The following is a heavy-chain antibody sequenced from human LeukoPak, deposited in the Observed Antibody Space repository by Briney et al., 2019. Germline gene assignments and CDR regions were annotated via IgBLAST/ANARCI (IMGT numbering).Heavy chain of an antibody. D-gene: IGHD4-17*01. CDR3: ARGGDPYNWFDP. CDR1: GFTFSSYW. J-gene: IGHJ5*02. V-gene: IGHV3-74*01. Sequence: GGSLRLSCAASGFTFSSYWMHWVRQAPGKGLVWVSRINSDGSSTSYADSVKGRFTISRDNARNTLYLQMNSLRAEDTAVYYCARGGDPYNWFDPWGQGTLVIVSS. CDR2: INSDGSST.